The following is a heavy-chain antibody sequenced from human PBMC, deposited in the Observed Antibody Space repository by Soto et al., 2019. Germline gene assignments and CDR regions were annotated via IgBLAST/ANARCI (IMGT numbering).Heavy chain of an antibody. CDR2: IYYSGST. V-gene: IGHV4-59*01. Sequence: SETLSLTCTVSGGSISSYYWSWIRQPPGKGLEWIGYIYYSGSTNYNPSLKSRVTISVDTSKNQFSLKLSSVTAADTAVYYCARDKISPRGSWFDPWGQGTLVTVSS. CDR1: GGSISSYY. CDR3: ARDKISPRGSWFDP. J-gene: IGHJ5*02.